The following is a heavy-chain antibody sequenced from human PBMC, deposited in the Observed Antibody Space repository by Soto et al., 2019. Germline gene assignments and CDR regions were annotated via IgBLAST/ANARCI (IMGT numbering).Heavy chain of an antibody. D-gene: IGHD3-10*01. CDR2: IYYSGST. CDR3: ARVGAYFGEFDYFDY. Sequence: PSETLSLTCTVSGGSISSGGYYWSWIRQHPGKGLEWIGYIYYSGSTYYNPSLKSRVTISVDTSKNQFSLYLQVNSLRAEDTAVYYCARVGAYFGEFDYFDYWGQGTPVTVSS. J-gene: IGHJ4*02. CDR1: GGSISSGGYY. V-gene: IGHV4-31*03.